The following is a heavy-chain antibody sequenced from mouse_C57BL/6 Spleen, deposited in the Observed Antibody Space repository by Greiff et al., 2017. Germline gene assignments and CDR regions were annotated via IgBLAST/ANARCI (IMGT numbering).Heavy chain of an antibody. CDR3: ARGYDGSREDWYFDV. CDR1: GYTFTSYW. CDR2: IYPGSGST. V-gene: IGHV1-55*01. D-gene: IGHD1-1*01. Sequence: VQLQQPGAELVKPGASVTMSCKASGYTFTSYWITWVKQRPGQGLEWIGEIYPGSGSTNYNEKFKSKATLTVDTSSSTAYMQLSSLTSEDTAVYNCARGYDGSREDWYFDVWGTGTTVTVSS. J-gene: IGHJ1*03.